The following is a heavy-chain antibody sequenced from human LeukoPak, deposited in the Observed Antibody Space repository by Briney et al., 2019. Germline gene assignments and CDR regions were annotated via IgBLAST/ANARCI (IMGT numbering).Heavy chain of an antibody. CDR2: ISAYNGNT. D-gene: IGHD1-26*01. V-gene: IGHV1-18*01. CDR1: GYTFTSSG. Sequence: APVKVSCKASGYTFTSSGISWVRQAPGQRLECMGWISAYNGNTKYAQKLQGRVTMTTDTSTSIAYMELRSLRCDDTAVYYCARDHSGSYGERFDYWGQGTLVTVSS. J-gene: IGHJ4*02. CDR3: ARDHSGSYGERFDY.